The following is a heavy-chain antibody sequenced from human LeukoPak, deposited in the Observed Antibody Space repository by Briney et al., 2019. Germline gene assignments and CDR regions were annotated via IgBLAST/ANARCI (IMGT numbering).Heavy chain of an antibody. CDR2: IYYSGST. D-gene: IGHD5-18*01. Sequence: SETLSLTCTVSGGSISSGDYYWSWIRQPPGKGLEWIGYIYYSGSTYYNPSLKSRVTISVDTSKNQFSLKLSSVTAADTAVYYCARDISWYSNGQGWFDPWGQGTLVTVSS. J-gene: IGHJ5*02. V-gene: IGHV4-30-4*08. CDR1: GGSISSGDYY. CDR3: ARDISWYSNGQGWFDP.